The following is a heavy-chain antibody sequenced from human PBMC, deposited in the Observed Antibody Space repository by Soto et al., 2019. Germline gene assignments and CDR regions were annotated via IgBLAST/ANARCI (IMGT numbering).Heavy chain of an antibody. D-gene: IGHD3-10*01. CDR3: SRERRAPHYYYGMDV. Sequence: QVQLEQSAPEVKKPGASVKVSCKASGYTFSTYGISWVRQAPGQGLEWMGWINTHNGNTNYAQNLQGRVTMTADTSTSTVYMELRRLISHDTAVYYCSRERRAPHYYYGMDVWGQGTTVTVS. J-gene: IGHJ6*02. CDR2: INTHNGNT. CDR1: GYTFSTYG. V-gene: IGHV1-18*01.